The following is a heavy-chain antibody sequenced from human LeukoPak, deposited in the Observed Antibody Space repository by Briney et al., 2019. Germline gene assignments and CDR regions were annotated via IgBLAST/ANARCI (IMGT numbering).Heavy chain of an antibody. D-gene: IGHD2-15*01. Sequence: SETLSLTCAVYGGSFSGYYWSWIRQPPGKGLEWIGEINHSGSTNYNPSLKSRVTISVDTSKNQFSLKLSSVTAADTAVYYCARGVVAHAFDIWGQGTMVTVSS. CDR2: INHSGST. V-gene: IGHV4-34*01. J-gene: IGHJ3*02. CDR3: ARGVVAHAFDI. CDR1: GGSFSGYY.